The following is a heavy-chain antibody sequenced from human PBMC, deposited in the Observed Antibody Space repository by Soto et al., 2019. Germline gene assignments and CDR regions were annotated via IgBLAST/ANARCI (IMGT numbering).Heavy chain of an antibody. D-gene: IGHD3-16*01. CDR3: ARVRPRFGMDL. CDR2: INPNSGGT. Sequence: QVQLVQSGAEVKKPGASVKVSCKASGYTFTGYYMHWVRQAPGQGLEWMGWINPNSGGTNYAQKVQGRVTMTRDTSISTAYMELSRLRSDDTAVYYCARVRPRFGMDLWGQGTTVTVSS. CDR1: GYTFTGYY. V-gene: IGHV1-2*02. J-gene: IGHJ6*02.